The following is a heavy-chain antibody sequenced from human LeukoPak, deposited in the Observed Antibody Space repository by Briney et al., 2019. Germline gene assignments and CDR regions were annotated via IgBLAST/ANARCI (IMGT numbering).Heavy chain of an antibody. CDR3: AKDTRMGDY. J-gene: IGHJ4*02. CDR2: ISWNSGSI. V-gene: IGHV3-9*01. CDR1: GFTFDDYA. Sequence: PGGSPRLSCAVSGFTFDDYAMHWVRRAPGKRLEWVSGISWNSGSIGYGDSVKGRFTISRDNAKSSLYLQMNSLRAEDTALYYCAKDTRMGDYWGQGTLVTVSS.